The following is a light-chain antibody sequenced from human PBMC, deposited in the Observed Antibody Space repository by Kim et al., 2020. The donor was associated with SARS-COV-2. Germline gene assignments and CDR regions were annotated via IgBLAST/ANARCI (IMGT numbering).Light chain of an antibody. CDR3: QQRNHWPLS. Sequence: EVLLTQSPATLSLSPGERATLSCRASQSVSDYLAWYQQRPGQAPRLLIYDASNRATGSPARFSGSGSGTDFTLTITSLEPEDFAVYYCQQRNHWPLSFGQGTRPEIK. J-gene: IGKJ5*01. V-gene: IGKV3-11*01. CDR2: DAS. CDR1: QSVSDY.